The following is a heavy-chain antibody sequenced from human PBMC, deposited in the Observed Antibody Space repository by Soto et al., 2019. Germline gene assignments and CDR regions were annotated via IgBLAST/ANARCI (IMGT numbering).Heavy chain of an antibody. J-gene: IGHJ4*02. CDR2: MSADNGNT. CDR1: GYTFTRYG. D-gene: IGHD3-3*01. Sequence: QVQLVQSGAEVKKPGASVKVSCKASGYTFTRYGISWVRQAPGQGLEWMGWMSADNGNTYYAQKFQGRVTMTPDTSTSTAYMELRSLRSDDTAVYYCARDERVEGRLEYWGQGTLVTVSS. V-gene: IGHV1-18*01. CDR3: ARDERVEGRLEY.